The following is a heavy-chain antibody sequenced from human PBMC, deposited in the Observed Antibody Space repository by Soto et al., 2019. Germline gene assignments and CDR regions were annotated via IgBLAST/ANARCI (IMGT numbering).Heavy chain of an antibody. J-gene: IGHJ4*02. CDR2: ISYDGSNK. CDR1: GFTFSSYG. CDR3: AKTQSYDFWSGAADY. V-gene: IGHV3-30*18. Sequence: PGGSLILSCAASGFTFSSYGMHWVRQAPGKGLEWVAVISYDGSNKYYADSVKGRFTISRDNSKNTLYLQMNSLRAEDTAVYYCAKTQSYDFWSGAADYWGQGTLVTVSS. D-gene: IGHD3-3*01.